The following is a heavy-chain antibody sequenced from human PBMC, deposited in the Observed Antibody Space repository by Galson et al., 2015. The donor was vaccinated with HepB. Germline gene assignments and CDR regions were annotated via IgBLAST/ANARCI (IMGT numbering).Heavy chain of an antibody. D-gene: IGHD3-3*01. CDR1: GFTFSDYY. CDR2: ISSSGSTI. V-gene: IGHV3-11*01. J-gene: IGHJ4*02. Sequence: SLRLSCAASGFTFSDYYMSWIRQAPGKGLEWVSYISSSGSTIYYADSVKGRFTISRDNAKNSLYLQMNSLRAEDTAVYYCARDYTIFGVVIHSGFDYWGQGTLVTVSS. CDR3: ARDYTIFGVVIHSGFDY.